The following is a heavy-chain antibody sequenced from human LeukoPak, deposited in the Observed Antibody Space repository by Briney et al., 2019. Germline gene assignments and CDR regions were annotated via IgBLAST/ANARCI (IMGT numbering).Heavy chain of an antibody. CDR1: GGTFSSYA. V-gene: IGHV1-69*13. CDR2: IIPIFGTA. D-gene: IGHD3-3*01. J-gene: IGHJ6*02. CDR3: ARGVVPRYYGMDV. Sequence: EASVKVSCKASGGTFSSYAISWVRQAPGQGLEWMGGIIPIFGTANYAQKFQGRVTITADESTSTAYMELSSLRAEDTAVYYCARGVVPRYYGMDVWGQGTTVTVPS.